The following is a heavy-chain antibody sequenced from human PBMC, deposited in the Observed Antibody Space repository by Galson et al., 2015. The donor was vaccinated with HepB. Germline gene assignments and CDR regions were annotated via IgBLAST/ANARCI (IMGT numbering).Heavy chain of an antibody. CDR2: ISSSSSTI. Sequence: SLRLSCAASGFTFSSYSMNWVRQAPGKGLEWVSYISSSSSTIYYADSVKGRFTISRDNAKNSLYLQMNSLRAEDTAVYYCASGGPRDHWYFDLWGRGTLVTVSS. CDR3: ASGGPRDHWYFDL. D-gene: IGHD3-3*01. J-gene: IGHJ2*01. V-gene: IGHV3-48*04. CDR1: GFTFSSYS.